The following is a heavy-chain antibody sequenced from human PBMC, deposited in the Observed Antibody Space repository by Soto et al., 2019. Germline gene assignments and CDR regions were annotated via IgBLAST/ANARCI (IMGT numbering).Heavy chain of an antibody. CDR3: ARAPPSPEYYYYYMDV. CDR2: INWNGGST. V-gene: IGHV3-20*01. CDR1: GFTFDDYG. Sequence: AGGSLRLSCAASGFTFDDYGMSWVRQAPGKGLEWVSGINWNGGSTGYADSVKGRFTISRDNAKNSLYLQMNSLRAEDTALYHCARAPPSPEYYYYYMDVWGKGTTVTVSS. J-gene: IGHJ6*03.